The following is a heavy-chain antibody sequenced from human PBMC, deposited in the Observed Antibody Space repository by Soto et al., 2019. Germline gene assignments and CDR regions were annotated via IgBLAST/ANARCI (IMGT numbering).Heavy chain of an antibody. V-gene: IGHV1-18*04. CDR2: ISVYNGNT. CDR1: GYTFTSYD. Sequence: ASVKVSCKASGYTFTSYDISWVRQAPGQGLEWMGWISVYNGNTNYAQNLQGRVTMTTDIFTSTAYMELRSLRSDDTAVYYCARGHNMDVWGQGTTVTVSS. CDR3: ARGHNMDV. J-gene: IGHJ6*02.